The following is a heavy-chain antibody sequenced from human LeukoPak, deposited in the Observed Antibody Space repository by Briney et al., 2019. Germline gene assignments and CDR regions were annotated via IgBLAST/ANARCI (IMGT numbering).Heavy chain of an antibody. J-gene: IGHJ4*02. Sequence: GGSLRLSCAASGFTFSSYAMSWVRQAPGKGLEWVSAISGSGGSTYYADSVKGRFTISRDNSKNTLYLQMNSLRAEDTAVCYCAKDSVTRIMITFGGVIPDYWGQGTLVTVSS. CDR2: ISGSGGST. CDR3: AKDSVTRIMITFGGVIPDY. CDR1: GFTFSSYA. D-gene: IGHD3-16*02. V-gene: IGHV3-23*01.